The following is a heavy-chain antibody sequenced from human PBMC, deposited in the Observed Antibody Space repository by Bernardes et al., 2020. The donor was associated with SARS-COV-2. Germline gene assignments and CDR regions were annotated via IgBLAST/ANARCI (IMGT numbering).Heavy chain of an antibody. CDR2: ISSSGSYT. CDR3: ARDGLVTKSHYYGMDV. CDR1: GFTLSDYY. V-gene: IGHV3-11*06. J-gene: IGHJ6*02. D-gene: IGHD2-8*01. Sequence: GGSLRLSCAASGFTLSDYYMSWIRQAPGKGPEWVSYISSSGSYTNYADSVKGRFTISRDNANNSLYLQMDSLRVEDTAVYYCARDGLVTKSHYYGMDVWGQGTTVTVSS.